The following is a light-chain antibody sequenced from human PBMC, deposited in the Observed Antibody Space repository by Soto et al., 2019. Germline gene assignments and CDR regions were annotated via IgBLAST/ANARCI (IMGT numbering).Light chain of an antibody. J-gene: IGKJ4*01. CDR1: QSVRNY. Sequence: EVVLTQSPATLSLSPGERATLSCRASQSVRNYLAWYQQKPGQAPRLLIYDVSNRATGIPARFSGSGSGTDFTLTISSLEPEDIAVYYCQQRYIWPPITFGGGTKVEIK. CDR2: DVS. CDR3: QQRYIWPPIT. V-gene: IGKV3-11*01.